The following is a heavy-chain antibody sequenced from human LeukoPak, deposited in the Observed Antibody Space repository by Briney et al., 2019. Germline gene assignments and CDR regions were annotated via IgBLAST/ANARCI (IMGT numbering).Heavy chain of an antibody. V-gene: IGHV3-21*01. J-gene: IGHJ4*02. CDR2: ISSSSSYI. CDR1: GFTFSSYT. D-gene: IGHD3-3*01. CDR3: ARDSHDFWSGLGSFDC. Sequence: GGSLRLSCAASGFTFSSYTMNWVRQAPGKGLEWVSSISSSSSYIYYADSVKGRFAISRDNAKNSLYLQMNSLRAEDTAVYYCARDSHDFWSGLGSFDCWGQGTLVTVSS.